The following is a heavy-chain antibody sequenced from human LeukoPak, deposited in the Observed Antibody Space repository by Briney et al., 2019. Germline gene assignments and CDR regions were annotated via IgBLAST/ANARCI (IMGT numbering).Heavy chain of an antibody. V-gene: IGHV3-23*01. J-gene: IGHJ6*03. D-gene: IGHD3-22*01. CDR2: ISGSGGST. CDR1: GFTFSSYA. CDR3: ARDYYDSSGYYYDFYYYYYMDV. Sequence: PGGSLRLSCAASGFTFSSYAMSWVRQAPGKGLEWVSAISGSGGSTYYADSVKGRFTISRDNSKNTLYLQMNSLRAEDTAVYYCARDYYDSSGYYYDFYYYYYMDVWGKGTTVTIS.